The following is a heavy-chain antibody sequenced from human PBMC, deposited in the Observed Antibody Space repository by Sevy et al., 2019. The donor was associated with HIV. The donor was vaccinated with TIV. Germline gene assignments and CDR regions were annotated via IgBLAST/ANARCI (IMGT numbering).Heavy chain of an antibody. D-gene: IGHD3-10*01. CDR3: AKEVGGSGSK. J-gene: IGHJ4*02. CDR2: IKHDGSVR. V-gene: IGHV3-7*01. Sequence: GGSLRLSCAASGFTMSSYWVTWVRQAPGKGLEWVANIKHDGSVRKYLDSVKGRFTISRDNAKNSVYLEMNSLRVEDTAIYYCAKEVGGSGSKWGQRTLVTVSS. CDR1: GFTMSSYW.